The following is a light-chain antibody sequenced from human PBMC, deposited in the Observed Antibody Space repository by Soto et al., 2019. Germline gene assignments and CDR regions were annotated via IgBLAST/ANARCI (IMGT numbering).Light chain of an antibody. CDR1: QSISSY. CDR2: ATS. V-gene: IGKV1-17*01. J-gene: IGKJ1*01. Sequence: DFQMTQSPSSLSASVGDRATIXXRASQSISSYLNWYQQKPGQAPKVXIYATSSLQSGVPSRFSGSGSGTEFSLTISSLQPEDFATYYCLQHNSWQWTFGQGTKVDIK. CDR3: LQHNSWQWT.